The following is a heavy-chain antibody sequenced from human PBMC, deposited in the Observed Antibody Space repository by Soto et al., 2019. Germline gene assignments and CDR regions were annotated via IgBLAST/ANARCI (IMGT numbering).Heavy chain of an antibody. CDR3: SGAAMVFGDYYYGMDV. D-gene: IGHD3-3*01. CDR2: FDPEDGET. Sequence: XPVKGSCTVSGYPLTELSVHWGRQAPGKGLEWMGGFDPEDGETIYAQKFQGRVTMTEDTSTDTAYMELSSLRSEDTAVYYCSGAAMVFGDYYYGMDVWGQGTTVTVSS. V-gene: IGHV1-24*01. CDR1: GYPLTELS. J-gene: IGHJ6*02.